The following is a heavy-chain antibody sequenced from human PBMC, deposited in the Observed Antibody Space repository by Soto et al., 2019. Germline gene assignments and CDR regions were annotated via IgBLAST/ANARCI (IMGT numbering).Heavy chain of an antibody. Sequence: PSETLSLTCTVSGGSISSYYWSWIRQPPGKGLEWIGYIYYSGSTNYNPSLKSRVTISVDTSKNQFSLKLSSVTAADTAVYYCARDSSGWYRNAFDIWGQGTMVT. CDR1: GGSISSYY. V-gene: IGHV4-59*01. D-gene: IGHD6-19*01. CDR3: ARDSSGWYRNAFDI. CDR2: IYYSGST. J-gene: IGHJ3*02.